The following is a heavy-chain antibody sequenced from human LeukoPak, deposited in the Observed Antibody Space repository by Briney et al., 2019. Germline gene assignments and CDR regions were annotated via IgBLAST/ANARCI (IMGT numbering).Heavy chain of an antibody. D-gene: IGHD6-19*01. J-gene: IGHJ4*02. V-gene: IGHV1-2*02. CDR2: INPNSGGT. CDR3: ARGLKAVAGTIPDY. Sequence: SVKVSCKASGYTFTDYYMHWVRQAPGQGLEWMGWINPNSGGTSYAQKFQGRVTMTRDTSISTAYMELSRLRSDDTAVYYCARGLKAVAGTIPDYWGQGTLVTVSS. CDR1: GYTFTDYY.